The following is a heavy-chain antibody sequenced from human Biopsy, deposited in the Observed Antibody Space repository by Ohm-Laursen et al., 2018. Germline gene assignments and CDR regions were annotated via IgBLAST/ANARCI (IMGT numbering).Heavy chain of an antibody. D-gene: IGHD1-26*01. J-gene: IGHJ4*02. V-gene: IGHV4-31*01. CDR2: IYYSGTT. CDR3: ARGPHSGSHSCFDY. Sequence: TLSLTCTVSGGSVSSGGFYWSWIRQHPGKGLEWIGYIYYSGTTYYNPSLKSLVTISVDTSKNQFSLKLNSVTAADTAIYYCARGPHSGSHSCFDYWGQGTLVTVSS. CDR1: GGSVSSGGFY.